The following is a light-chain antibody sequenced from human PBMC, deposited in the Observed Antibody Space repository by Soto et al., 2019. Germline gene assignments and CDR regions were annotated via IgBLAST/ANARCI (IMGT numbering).Light chain of an antibody. V-gene: IGKV3-20*01. CDR2: SAS. CDR3: QHHGASWVT. Sequence: EVVLTQSPGTLSLSPGERATLSCRASESVDSKYLAWYQQKPGQAPRLLFYSASSRATGIPDRFTGSGSGTDFTPTISRLEPDDFALSFCQHHGASWVTFARGTNLEIK. J-gene: IGKJ2*01. CDR1: ESVDSKY.